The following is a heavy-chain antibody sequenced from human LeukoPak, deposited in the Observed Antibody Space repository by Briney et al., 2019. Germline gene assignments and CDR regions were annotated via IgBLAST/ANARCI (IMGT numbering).Heavy chain of an antibody. CDR1: GYTFTSYD. V-gene: IGHV1-8*01. J-gene: IGHJ4*02. CDR3: ARLKYSSGWYEDY. D-gene: IGHD6-19*01. CDR2: MNPNSGNT. Sequence: ASVKVSCKASGYTFTSYDINWVRQATGQGLEWMGWMNPNSGNTGYAQKFQGRATMTRNTSISTAYMELSSLRSEDTAVYYCARLKYSSGWYEDYWGQGTLVTVSS.